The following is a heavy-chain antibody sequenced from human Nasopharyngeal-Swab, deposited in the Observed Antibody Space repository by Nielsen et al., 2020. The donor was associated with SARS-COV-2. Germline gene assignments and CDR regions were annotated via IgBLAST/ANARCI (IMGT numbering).Heavy chain of an antibody. V-gene: IGHV3-21*01. Sequence: ETLSLTCAASGFTFSSYSMNWVRQAPGKGLEWVSSISSSSSYIYYADSVKGRFTISRDNAKNSLYLQMNSLRAEDTAVYYCAREWGVKQLAHYYYGMDVWGQGTTVTVSS. CDR3: AREWGVKQLAHYYYGMDV. CDR2: ISSSSSYI. CDR1: GFTFSSYS. D-gene: IGHD6-6*01. J-gene: IGHJ6*02.